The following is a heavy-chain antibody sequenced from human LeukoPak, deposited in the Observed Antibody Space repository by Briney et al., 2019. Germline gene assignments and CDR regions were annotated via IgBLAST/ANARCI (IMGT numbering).Heavy chain of an antibody. CDR1: GYTFTSYD. CDR2: MNPNSGNT. V-gene: IGHV1-8*01. CDR3: TRHSYGSGSSFDY. J-gene: IGHJ4*02. Sequence: AASVKVSCKASGYTFTSYDINWVRQATGQGLEWMGWMNPNSGNTGYAQKFQGRVTMTRNTSISTAYMELSSLRSEDTAVYYCTRHSYGSGSSFDYWGQGTLVTVSS. D-gene: IGHD3-10*01.